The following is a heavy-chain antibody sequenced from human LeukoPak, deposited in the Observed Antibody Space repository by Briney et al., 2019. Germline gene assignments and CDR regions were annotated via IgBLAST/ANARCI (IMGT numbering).Heavy chain of an antibody. J-gene: IGHJ4*02. CDR3: ARDLSGYSDY. CDR1: GFTLSSYW. CDR2: ISDADGSIT. Sequence: QSGGSLRLSCAASGFTLSSYWLHWVRQAPGKGLVWVSRISDADGSITDYADSVSGRFTISRDTAKNTLYLEMNSLGAEDTAVYYCARDLSGYSDYWGQGTLVTVSS. D-gene: IGHD2-15*01. V-gene: IGHV3-74*01.